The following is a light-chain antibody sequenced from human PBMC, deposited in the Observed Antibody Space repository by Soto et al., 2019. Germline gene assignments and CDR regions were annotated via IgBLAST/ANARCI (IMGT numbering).Light chain of an antibody. CDR3: QQYARSPRT. CDR1: ESINSNF. Sequence: VLTQSPGTLSLSPGESATLSCRASESINSNFLAWYHQKPGQAPRLLIYDASRRATCIPDRFSGSGSGTDFTLNIHRLEPEDFAVYSCQQYARSPRTFGQGTKVEIK. CDR2: DAS. J-gene: IGKJ1*01. V-gene: IGKV3-20*01.